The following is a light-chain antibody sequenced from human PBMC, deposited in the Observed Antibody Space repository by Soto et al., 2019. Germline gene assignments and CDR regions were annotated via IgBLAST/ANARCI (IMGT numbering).Light chain of an antibody. V-gene: IGLV1-44*01. Sequence: QSVLTQPPSASGTPGQRVTISCSGSGSNIGSNTVNWYQQLPGTAPKLLIYSNNQRPSGVTDRFSGSKSGTSASLAISGLQSEDEADYYCAAWDDSLNGVLFGGGTKLTVL. CDR1: GSNIGSNT. CDR3: AAWDDSLNGVL. J-gene: IGLJ2*01. CDR2: SNN.